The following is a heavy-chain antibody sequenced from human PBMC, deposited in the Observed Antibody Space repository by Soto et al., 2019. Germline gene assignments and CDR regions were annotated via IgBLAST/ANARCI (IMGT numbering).Heavy chain of an antibody. V-gene: IGHV4-59*08. CDR2: IYPSGST. CDR3: ARHSPPFFYGSGPWDV. J-gene: IGHJ6*02. Sequence: QVQLQESGPGLVRPSETLSLTCTVSGGSISNSYWSWIRQSPGKGLEWIGYIYPSGSTNYNPSLKSRVSISVDTSKNQFSLKLSSLIAADTAVYYCARHSPPFFYGSGPWDVWGQGTTVTVSS. D-gene: IGHD3-10*01. CDR1: GGSISNSY.